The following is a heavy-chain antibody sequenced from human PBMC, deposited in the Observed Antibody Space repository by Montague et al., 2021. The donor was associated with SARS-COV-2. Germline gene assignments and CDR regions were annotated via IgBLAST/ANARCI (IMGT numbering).Heavy chain of an antibody. CDR3: ARQPHYYDSSGYYYPGPQRYYFDY. Sequence: SETLSLTCAVYGGSFSGYYWSWIRQPPGKGLEWIGEINHSGSTNYNPSRKSRVTISVDTSKNQFSLKLSSVTAADTAVYYCARQPHYYDSSGYYYPGPQRYYFDYWGQGTLVTVSS. V-gene: IGHV4-34*01. D-gene: IGHD3-22*01. CDR1: GGSFSGYY. CDR2: INHSGST. J-gene: IGHJ4*02.